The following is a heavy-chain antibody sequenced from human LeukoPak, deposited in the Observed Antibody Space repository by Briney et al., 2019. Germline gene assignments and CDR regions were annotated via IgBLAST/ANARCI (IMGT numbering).Heavy chain of an antibody. CDR2: IYYSGST. CDR3: ARAYCSGGSCYSDY. D-gene: IGHD2-15*01. CDR1: GGSISSYH. V-gene: IGHV4-59*01. J-gene: IGHJ4*02. Sequence: SETLSLTCTVSGGSISSYHWSWIRQPPGKGLEWIGYIYYSGSTNYNPSLKSRVTISVDTSKNQFSLKLSSVTAADTAVYYCARAYCSGGSCYSDYWGQGTLVTVSS.